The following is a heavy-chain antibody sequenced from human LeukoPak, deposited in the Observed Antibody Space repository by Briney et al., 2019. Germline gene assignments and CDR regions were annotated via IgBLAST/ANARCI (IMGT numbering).Heavy chain of an antibody. CDR2: ISGSGGST. J-gene: IGHJ6*02. Sequence: GGSLRLSCAASGLTFSSYAMSWVRQAPGKGLEWVSAISGSGGSTYYADSVKGRFTISRDNSKNTLYLQMNSLRAEDTAVYHGANRLPRRGMDVWGQGTTVTVSS. V-gene: IGHV3-23*01. CDR1: GLTFSSYA. CDR3: ANRLPRRGMDV. D-gene: IGHD6-25*01.